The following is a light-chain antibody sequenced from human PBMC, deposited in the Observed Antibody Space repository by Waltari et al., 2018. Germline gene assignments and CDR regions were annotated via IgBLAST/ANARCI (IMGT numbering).Light chain of an antibody. V-gene: IGLV3-25*03. Sequence: SYELTQPPSVSVSPGQTARITCSGDALPKQYVYWYQQTSGQAPILVMYKDRERPSGIPERFSGASSGTTVTLTISGVQAEDEADYYCQSGDNSDTNRVLFGGGTKLTVL. CDR3: QSGDNSDTNRVL. J-gene: IGLJ2*01. CDR2: KDR. CDR1: ALPKQY.